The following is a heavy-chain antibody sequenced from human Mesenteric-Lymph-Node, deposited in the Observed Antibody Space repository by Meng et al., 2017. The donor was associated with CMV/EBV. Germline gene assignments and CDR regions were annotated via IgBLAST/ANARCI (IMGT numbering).Heavy chain of an antibody. CDR3: ARGSSYDILTGYFDY. CDR2: INHSGST. Sequence: QVRFIQSGQGLLKPSGPLSVTCAVYGGSFSGYYWNWIRQSPEKGLEWIGEINHSGSTTYNPSFTSRIIISVDTSTNQISLNMSSVTAADTAVYYCARGSSYDILTGYFDYWGQGALVTVSS. CDR1: GGSFSGYY. V-gene: IGHV4-34*01. J-gene: IGHJ4*02. D-gene: IGHD3-9*01.